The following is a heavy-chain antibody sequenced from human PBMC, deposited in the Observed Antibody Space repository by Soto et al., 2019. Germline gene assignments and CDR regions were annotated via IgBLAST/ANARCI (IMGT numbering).Heavy chain of an antibody. V-gene: IGHV3-30*04. Sequence: GGSLRLSCAASGFTFRNYAIHWVRQAPGKGLEWVAVISRDGSHKYYLDSGKGRFTISRDNSKDTVNLLMNSLRDDDSAMYYCARSRNSAVADSFDFWGQGTLVTVSS. CDR3: ARSRNSAVADSFDF. J-gene: IGHJ4*02. CDR2: ISRDGSHK. CDR1: GFTFRNYA. D-gene: IGHD1-26*01.